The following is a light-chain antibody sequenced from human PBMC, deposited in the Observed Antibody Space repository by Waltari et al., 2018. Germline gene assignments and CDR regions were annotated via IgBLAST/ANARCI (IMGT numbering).Light chain of an antibody. CDR2: PAS. J-gene: IGKJ4*01. V-gene: IGKV1-9*01. CDR1: QDISSY. CDR3: QQVNSYPLT. Sequence: IQLTQSPSSLSASVGDRFTITCRASQDISSYLAWYQQKPGKAPRLLIYPASTLQSGVPSGFSGSGSGTDFTLIISSLQPEDFATYYCQQVNSYPLTFGGGTKVEV.